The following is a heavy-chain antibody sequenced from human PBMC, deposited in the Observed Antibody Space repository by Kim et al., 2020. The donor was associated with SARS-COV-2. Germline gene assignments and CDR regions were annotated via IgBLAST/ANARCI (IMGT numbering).Heavy chain of an antibody. V-gene: IGHV4-34*01. CDR3: AKIEQRRLVTKRLDWFDS. CDR1: GGSFGNFY. J-gene: IGHJ5*01. D-gene: IGHD6-6*01. CDR2: IHQSGST. Sequence: SETLSLTCGVSGGSFGNFYWTWVRLPPGKGLEWIGDIHQSGSTNYNPSLKSRVTISIDTSKNQYSLRLTSVTAADTAVYFCAKIEQRRLVTKRLDWFDSWGQGTLVPVSS.